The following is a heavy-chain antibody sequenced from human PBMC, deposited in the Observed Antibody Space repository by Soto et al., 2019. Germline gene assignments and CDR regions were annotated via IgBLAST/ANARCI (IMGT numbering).Heavy chain of an antibody. CDR2: ISGSGGST. Sequence: EVQLLESGGGLVQPGGSLRLSCAASGFTFSSYAMSWVRQAPGKGLEWGSAISGSGGSTYYADSVKGRFTISRDNSKTTLYLQMNSLRAEDTAVYYCAKGGPGDHDDYYYYYYGMDVWGQGTTVTVSS. CDR1: GFTFSSYA. V-gene: IGHV3-23*01. CDR3: AKGGPGDHDDYYYYYYGMDV. D-gene: IGHD4-17*01. J-gene: IGHJ6*02.